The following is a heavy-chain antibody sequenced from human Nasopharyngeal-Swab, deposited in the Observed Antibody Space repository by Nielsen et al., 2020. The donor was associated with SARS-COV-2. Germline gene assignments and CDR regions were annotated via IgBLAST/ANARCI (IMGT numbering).Heavy chain of an antibody. V-gene: IGHV3-43*02. Sequence: GESLKISCAASGFTFDDYAMHWVRQAPGKGLEWVSLISGDGGSTYYADSVKGRFTISRDNSKNSLYLQMNSLRTEDTALYYCAKGSYSSSWYFGRGGHYYGMGVWGQGTTVTVSS. CDR2: ISGDGGST. D-gene: IGHD6-13*01. CDR1: GFTFDDYA. CDR3: AKGSYSSSWYFGRGGHYYGMGV. J-gene: IGHJ6*02.